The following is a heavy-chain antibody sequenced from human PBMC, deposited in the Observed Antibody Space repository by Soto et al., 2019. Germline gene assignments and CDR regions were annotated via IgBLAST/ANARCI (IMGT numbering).Heavy chain of an antibody. CDR1: GFTFSSYA. V-gene: IGHV3-64*01. CDR2: ISSNGGST. Sequence: GGSLRLSCAASGFTFSSYAMHWVRQAPGQGLEYVSAISSNGGSTYYANSVKGRFTISRDNSKNTLYLQMGSLRAEDMAVYYCARDSAYCTNGVCYHPIDYCGQGTLVTVSS. CDR3: ARDSAYCTNGVCYHPIDY. D-gene: IGHD2-8*01. J-gene: IGHJ4*02.